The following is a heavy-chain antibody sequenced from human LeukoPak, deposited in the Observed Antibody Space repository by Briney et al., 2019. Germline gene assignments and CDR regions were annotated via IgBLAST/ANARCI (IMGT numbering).Heavy chain of an antibody. Sequence: PGGSLRLSCAASGFTFSSYEMIWVRQAPGKGLECVSYISGSGRTIYYADSVKGRFTISRDNAKNSLYLQMNSLRAEDTAVYYCARDLFGYSSSWYGGHWFDPWGQGTLVTVSS. D-gene: IGHD6-13*01. J-gene: IGHJ5*02. V-gene: IGHV3-48*03. CDR1: GFTFSSYE. CDR3: ARDLFGYSSSWYGGHWFDP. CDR2: ISGSGRTI.